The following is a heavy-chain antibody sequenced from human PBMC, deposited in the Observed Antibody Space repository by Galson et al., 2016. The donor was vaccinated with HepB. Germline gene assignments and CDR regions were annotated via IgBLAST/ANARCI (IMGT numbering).Heavy chain of an antibody. V-gene: IGHV3-74*01. CDR1: GFPFSSYW. D-gene: IGHD2-21*02. Sequence: SLRLSCAVSGFPFSSYWMNWVRQAPGKGLVWVSRISPDGSSTSYADSVKGRFTISRDNGKNTVYLQMNSLSAEDTAVYYCASFGHGVVTGIHDFDYWGQGTLVTVSS. CDR2: ISPDGSST. CDR3: ASFGHGVVTGIHDFDY. J-gene: IGHJ4*02.